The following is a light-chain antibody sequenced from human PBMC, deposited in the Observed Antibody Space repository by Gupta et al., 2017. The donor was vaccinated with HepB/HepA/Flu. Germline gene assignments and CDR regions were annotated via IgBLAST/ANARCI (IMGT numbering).Light chain of an antibody. Sequence: DIVMTPSPLSLPVTPGETDSISCRSSQSLVHSNGYTYLDWYLQKPEQSPQVLIYLGSNRASGVPDRFSGSGSGTDFTLKISRVEAEDVGVYYCRQALQTPLTFGQGTKVEIK. J-gene: IGKJ1*01. V-gene: IGKV2-28*01. CDR2: LGS. CDR1: QSLVHSNGYTY. CDR3: RQALQTPLT.